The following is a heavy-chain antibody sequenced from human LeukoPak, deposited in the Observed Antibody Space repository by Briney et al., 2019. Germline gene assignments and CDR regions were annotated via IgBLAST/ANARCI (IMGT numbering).Heavy chain of an antibody. J-gene: IGHJ4*02. CDR1: GGSFSGYY. Sequence: SETLSLTCAVYGGSFSGYYWSWIRQPPGKGLEWIGEINHSGSTNYNPSLKSRVTISVDTSKNQFSLKVSSVTAADTGVYYCARAYGAKYSFDSWGQGTLVTVSS. D-gene: IGHD4-23*01. CDR3: ARAYGAKYSFDS. V-gene: IGHV4-34*01. CDR2: INHSGST.